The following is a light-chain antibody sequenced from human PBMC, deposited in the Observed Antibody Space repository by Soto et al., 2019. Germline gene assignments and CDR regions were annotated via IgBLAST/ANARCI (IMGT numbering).Light chain of an antibody. CDR3: HHYNNWPPTWT. CDR1: ESVGSN. J-gene: IGKJ1*01. V-gene: IGKV3-15*01. Sequence: EIVMTQYPATLSVSTGERATLSCRASESVGSNLAWYQQKPGQAPSLLIHGASTRATGIPARFSGSGSGTEFTLTVSSLQSEDFALYSCHHYNNWPPTWTFGQGTKVAIK. CDR2: GAS.